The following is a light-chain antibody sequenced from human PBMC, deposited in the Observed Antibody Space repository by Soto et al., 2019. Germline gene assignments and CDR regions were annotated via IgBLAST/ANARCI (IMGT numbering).Light chain of an antibody. Sequence: DIQITHSPSTLSESVVDTVTVTFRASQSIGRWLAWYQQKPGKAPKLLIFDASTLENGVPARFSGSRSGPEFSLTISSLQPDGFATYYCKQYYSYWTFGQGTKVDI. J-gene: IGKJ1*01. CDR1: QSIGRW. CDR3: KQYYSYWT. V-gene: IGKV1-5*01. CDR2: DAS.